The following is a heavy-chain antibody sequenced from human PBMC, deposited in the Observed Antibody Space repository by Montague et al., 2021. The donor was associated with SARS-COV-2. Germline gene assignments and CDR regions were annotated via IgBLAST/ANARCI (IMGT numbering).Heavy chain of an antibody. D-gene: IGHD3-9*01. CDR2: RST. CDR3: ARDSLTLDAFDI. J-gene: IGHJ3*02. CDR1: GDSISSGSSY. Sequence: TLSLTCTVSGDSISSGSSYWSWIRQPAGKGLEWIGRRSTNYNPSLKSRVTISVDTSKNQLSLKLSSVTAADTAVYYCARDSLTLDAFDIWGQGTMVTVSS. V-gene: IGHV4-61*02.